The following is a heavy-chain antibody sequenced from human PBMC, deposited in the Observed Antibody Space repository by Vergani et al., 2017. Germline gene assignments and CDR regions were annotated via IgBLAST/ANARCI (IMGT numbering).Heavy chain of an antibody. Sequence: QLQLQESGSGLVKPSQTLSLTCAASGCSISSGGYSWIWIRHPPGKGLEWIGYIYHSGSTYYNPSLKSRVTISVDRSKNQFSLKLSSVTAADTAVYYCARAPSIAARPMHMDVWGKGTTVTVSS. CDR3: ARAPSIAARPMHMDV. D-gene: IGHD6-6*01. CDR2: IYHSGST. J-gene: IGHJ6*03. V-gene: IGHV4-30-2*01. CDR1: GCSISSGGYS.